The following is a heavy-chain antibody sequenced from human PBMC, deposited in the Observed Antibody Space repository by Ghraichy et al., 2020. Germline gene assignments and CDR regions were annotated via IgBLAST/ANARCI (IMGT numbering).Heavy chain of an antibody. V-gene: IGHV3-21*01. Sequence: GGSLRLSCAASGFTFSSYSMNWVRQAPGKGLEWVSSISSSSSYIYYADSVKGRFTISRDNAKNSLYLQMNSLRAEDTAVYYCARALHIMITFGGVIVVHPDGLQELDYWGQGTLVTVSS. CDR1: GFTFSSYS. CDR2: ISSSSSYI. D-gene: IGHD3-16*02. CDR3: ARALHIMITFGGVIVVHPDGLQELDY. J-gene: IGHJ4*02.